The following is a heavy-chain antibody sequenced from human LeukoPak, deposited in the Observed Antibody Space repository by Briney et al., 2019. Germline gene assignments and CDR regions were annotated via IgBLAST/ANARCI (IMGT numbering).Heavy chain of an antibody. CDR2: INHNGNVN. J-gene: IGHJ6*02. CDR3: ARGGGLDV. V-gene: IGHV3-7*03. Sequence: GGSLRLSCAASGFIFSSYAMHWARQAPGKGLEWVAGINHNGNVNYYVDSVKGRFTISRDNAKNSLYLQMSNLRAEDTAVYFCARGGGLDVWGQGATVTVSS. D-gene: IGHD3-16*01. CDR1: GFIFSSYA.